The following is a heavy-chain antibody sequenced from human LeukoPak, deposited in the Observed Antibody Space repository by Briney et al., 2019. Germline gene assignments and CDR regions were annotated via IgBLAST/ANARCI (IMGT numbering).Heavy chain of an antibody. J-gene: IGHJ5*02. CDR2: PYTSGNT. V-gene: IGHV4-61*02. D-gene: IGHD2-2*01. CDR3: ARESSSTWGWFDP. Sequence: SETLSLTCTVYGDSISSGCYYWSWIRQPAGKGLEWIGRPYTSGNTNYNSSLKSRVTISVDSSKNHFSLNLSSVTAADTAVYYCARESSSTWGWFDPWGQGTQVTVSS. CDR1: GDSISSGCYY.